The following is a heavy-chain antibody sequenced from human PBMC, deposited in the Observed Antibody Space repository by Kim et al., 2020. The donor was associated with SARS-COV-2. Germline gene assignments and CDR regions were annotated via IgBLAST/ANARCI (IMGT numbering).Heavy chain of an antibody. CDR3: ARDSDRGYYYGMDV. Sequence: PSLKSRVTISVDTSKNQFSLKLSSVTAADTAVYYCARDSDRGYYYGMDVWGQGTTVTVSS. V-gene: IGHV4-30-2*04. D-gene: IGHD3-10*01. J-gene: IGHJ6*02.